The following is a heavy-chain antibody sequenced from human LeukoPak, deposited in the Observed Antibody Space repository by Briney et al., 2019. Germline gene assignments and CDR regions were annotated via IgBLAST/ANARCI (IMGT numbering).Heavy chain of an antibody. CDR3: ASEYSSGWYSSFHFDY. CDR2: ISSSSYT. CDR1: GFTFSDYY. D-gene: IGHD6-19*01. V-gene: IGHV3-11*06. J-gene: IGHJ4*02. Sequence: GGSLRLSCAASGFTFSDYYMSWIRQAPGKGLEWVSYISSSSYTNYADAFKDGFTISRDNANNSLYLQMNSLRAEDTAVYYCASEYSSGWYSSFHFDYWGQGTLVTVSS.